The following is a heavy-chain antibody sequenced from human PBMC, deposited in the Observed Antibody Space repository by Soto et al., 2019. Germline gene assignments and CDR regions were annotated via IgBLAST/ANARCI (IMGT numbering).Heavy chain of an antibody. V-gene: IGHV3-23*01. Sequence: PGGSLRLSCAASGFTFSSFAMSWVRQAPGKGLEWVSGINVGGWSTYYADSVKGRLTISRDNSKNSLYLQMNSLRAEDTAVYYCARDFGVVIGYGMDVWGQGTTVTVSS. D-gene: IGHD3-3*01. CDR2: INVGGWST. CDR3: ARDFGVVIGYGMDV. CDR1: GFTFSSFA. J-gene: IGHJ6*02.